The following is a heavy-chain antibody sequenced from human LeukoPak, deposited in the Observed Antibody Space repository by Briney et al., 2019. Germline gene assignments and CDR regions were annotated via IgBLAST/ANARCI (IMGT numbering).Heavy chain of an antibody. D-gene: IGHD6-25*01. CDR3: ARGGGSGFYFDY. J-gene: IGHJ4*02. CDR2: IYPADSAT. Sequence: GESLQISCKGSGYSFDTYWFAWVRQMPGKGLEWMGIIYPADSATRYSPSFQGQVTISADKSITTAYLQWSTLEASDTAMYYCARGGGSGFYFDYWGQGTLVTVSS. V-gene: IGHV5-51*01. CDR1: GYSFDTYW.